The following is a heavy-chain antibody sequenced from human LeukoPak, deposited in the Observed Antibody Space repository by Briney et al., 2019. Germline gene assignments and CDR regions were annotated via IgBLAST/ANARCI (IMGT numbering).Heavy chain of an antibody. J-gene: IGHJ6*03. CDR3: ARHSMITFGGVIRYYYYYMDV. D-gene: IGHD3-16*01. Sequence: SETLSLTCAVYGGSFSGYYWSWIRQPPGKGLEWIGEINHSGSTNYNPSLKSRVTISVDTSKNQFSLKLSSVTAADTAVYYCARHSMITFGGVIRYYYYYMDVWGKGTTVTISS. V-gene: IGHV4-34*01. CDR2: INHSGST. CDR1: GGSFSGYY.